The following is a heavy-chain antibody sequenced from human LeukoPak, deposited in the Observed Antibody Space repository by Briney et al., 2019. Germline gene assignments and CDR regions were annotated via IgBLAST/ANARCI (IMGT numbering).Heavy chain of an antibody. D-gene: IGHD1-26*01. V-gene: IGHV3-74*01. J-gene: IGHJ6*03. Sequence: PGGSLRLSCAASGFPFRSYWMHWVRQAPGKGLVWVARIDNDAYSSVYADSVKGRFTISRDNSKNTLYLQMNSLRADDTAVYYCARGSRWDRPPYYYMDVWGKGTTVTVSS. CDR3: ARGSRWDRPPYYYMDV. CDR1: GFPFRSYW. CDR2: IDNDAYSS.